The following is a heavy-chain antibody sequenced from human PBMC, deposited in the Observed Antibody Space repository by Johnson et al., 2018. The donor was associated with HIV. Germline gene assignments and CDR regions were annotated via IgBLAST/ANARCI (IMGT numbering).Heavy chain of an antibody. CDR1: GFTFDAYT. D-gene: IGHD1-26*01. CDR3: AKAQGSLPVEIYAFDI. Sequence: VQVVESGGGLVQPGRSLRLSCAASGFTFDAYTMYWVRQPPGTGLEWVSLIGWDGGSRYYGDSVKGRFTISRVNSKNSLYLQMNSLRTEDTALYYCAKAQGSLPVEIYAFDIWGQGTMVTVSS. J-gene: IGHJ3*02. V-gene: IGHV3-43*01. CDR2: IGWDGGSR.